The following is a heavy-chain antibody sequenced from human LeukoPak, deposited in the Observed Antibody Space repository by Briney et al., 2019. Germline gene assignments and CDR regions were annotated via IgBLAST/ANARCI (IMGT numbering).Heavy chain of an antibody. V-gene: IGHV3-9*03. CDR1: GFTFENSA. J-gene: IGHJ3*02. CDR2: ISWDSGDL. D-gene: IGHD3-10*01. CDR3: ARRSGDRAFDI. Sequence: PGRSLRLSCAASGFTFENSAMHWVRQAPGKGLEWVLGISWDSGDLIYADSVKGRFTISRDNAKNSLHLQMNSLRLEDMALYYCARRSGDRAFDIWGQGTMVTVSS.